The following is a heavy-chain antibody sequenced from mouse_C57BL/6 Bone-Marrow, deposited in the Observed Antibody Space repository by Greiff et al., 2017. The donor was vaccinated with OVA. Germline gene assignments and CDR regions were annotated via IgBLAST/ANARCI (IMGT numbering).Heavy chain of an antibody. CDR3: ARNPLYYGSSYAMDY. D-gene: IGHD1-1*01. J-gene: IGHJ4*01. CDR1: GFSLTSYA. CDR2: IWTGGGT. V-gene: IGHV2-9-1*01. Sequence: VNLVESGPGLVAPSQSLSITCTVSGFSLTSYAISWVRQPPGKGLEWLGVIWTGGGTNYNSALKSRLSISKDNSKSQVFLKMNSLQTDDTARYYCARNPLYYGSSYAMDYWGQGTSVTVSS.